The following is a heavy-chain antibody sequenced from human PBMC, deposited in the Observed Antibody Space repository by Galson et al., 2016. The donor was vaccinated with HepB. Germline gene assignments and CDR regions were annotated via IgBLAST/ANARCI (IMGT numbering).Heavy chain of an antibody. D-gene: IGHD3-22*01. CDR1: GFTFGTYG. J-gene: IGHJ2*01. CDR3: AKDHARVVAQDWYFHL. Sequence: SLRLSCAGSGFTFGTYGMHWVRQAPGKGLEWVALIWSDCSNKYYSDSVKVRFTISRDNSKNTLSLQMNSLRVEDTAVYYCAKDHARVVAQDWYFHLWGRGTLVTVSS. CDR2: IWSDCSNK. V-gene: IGHV3-33*06.